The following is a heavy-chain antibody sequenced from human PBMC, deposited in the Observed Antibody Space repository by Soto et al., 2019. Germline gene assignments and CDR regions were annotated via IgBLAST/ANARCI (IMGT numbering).Heavy chain of an antibody. CDR3: TPSVAARRGSGFDY. CDR2: IKSKTDGGTT. V-gene: IGHV3-15*07. Sequence: EVQLVESGGGLVKPGGSLRLSCAASGCTFSNAWMNWVRQAPGKGLEWVGRIKSKTDGGTTDYAAPVKGRFTISRDDSKNTLYLQMNSLKTEDTAVYYCTPSVAARRGSGFDYWGQGTLVTVSS. CDR1: GCTFSNAW. J-gene: IGHJ4*02. D-gene: IGHD6-6*01.